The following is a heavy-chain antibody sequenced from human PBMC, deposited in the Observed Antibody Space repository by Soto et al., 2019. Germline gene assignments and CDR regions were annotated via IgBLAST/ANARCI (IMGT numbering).Heavy chain of an antibody. D-gene: IGHD6-19*01. CDR1: GFTFSSYA. CDR3: AKDSSGWYGRFDY. CDR2: ISGSGGST. Sequence: RGSLRLSCAASGFTFSSYAMSWVRQAPGKGLEWVSAISGSGGSTYYADSVKGRFTISRDNSKNTLYLQMNSLRAEDTAVYYCAKDSSGWYGRFDYWGQGTLVTVSS. V-gene: IGHV3-23*01. J-gene: IGHJ4*02.